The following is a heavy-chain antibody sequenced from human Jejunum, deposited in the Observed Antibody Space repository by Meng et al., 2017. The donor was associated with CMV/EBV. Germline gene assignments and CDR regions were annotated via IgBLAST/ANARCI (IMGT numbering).Heavy chain of an antibody. V-gene: IGHV3-66*01. CDR1: GFTVGSKY. CDR2: INADGGT. D-gene: IGHD3-16*01. CDR3: GRDRGEGGFFDY. J-gene: IGHJ4*01. Sequence: EVQLLESGGGLVPPGGPLTLSCAASGFTVGSKYMNWIRQAPGKGLQWVSVINADGGTHYADSVRGSFIISRDNSKNTVHPQMNSLTDEDTAVYYCGRDRGEGGFFDYWGQGTLVTVSS.